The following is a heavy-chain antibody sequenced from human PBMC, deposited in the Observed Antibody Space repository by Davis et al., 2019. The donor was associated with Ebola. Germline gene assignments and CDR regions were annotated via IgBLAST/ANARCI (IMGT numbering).Heavy chain of an antibody. D-gene: IGHD3-22*01. CDR1: GYTFTSYA. J-gene: IGHJ3*02. CDR2: INAGNGNT. CDR3: AGVLYYYDSSGYYYEAFDI. V-gene: IGHV1-3*01. Sequence: ASVKVSCQASGYTFTSYAMHWVRQAPGQRLEWMGWINAGNGNTKYSQKFQGRVTITADKSTSTAYMELSSLRSEDTAVYYCAGVLYYYDSSGYYYEAFDIWGQGTMVTVSS.